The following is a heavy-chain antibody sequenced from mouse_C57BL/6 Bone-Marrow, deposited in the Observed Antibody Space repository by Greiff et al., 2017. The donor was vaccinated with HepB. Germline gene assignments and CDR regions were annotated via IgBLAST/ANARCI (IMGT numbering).Heavy chain of an antibody. Sequence: VQLKESGPVLVKPGPSVKISCKASGFTFTDYYMHWVKQSHGKSLEWIGLVYPYNGGTSYNQKFKGKATLTVDTSSSTAYMELNSLTSEDSAVYYCAREGENGYWYFDVWGTGTTVTVSS. V-gene: IGHV1-36*01. J-gene: IGHJ1*03. CDR1: GFTFTDYY. CDR2: VYPYNGGT. D-gene: IGHD1-1*01. CDR3: AREGENGYWYFDV.